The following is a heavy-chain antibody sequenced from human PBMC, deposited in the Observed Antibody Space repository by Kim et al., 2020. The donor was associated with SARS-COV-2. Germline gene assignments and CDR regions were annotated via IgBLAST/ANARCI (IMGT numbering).Heavy chain of an antibody. D-gene: IGHD2-21*01. Sequence: GGSLRLSCAASGFTFSSYAMHWVRQAPGKGLEWVAVISYDGSNKYYADSVKGRFTISRDNSKNTLYLQMNSLRAEDTAVYYCARASPSWGGGGGVFDYWGQGTLVTVSS. J-gene: IGHJ4*02. CDR3: ARASPSWGGGGGVFDY. CDR1: GFTFSSYA. V-gene: IGHV3-30*04. CDR2: ISYDGSNK.